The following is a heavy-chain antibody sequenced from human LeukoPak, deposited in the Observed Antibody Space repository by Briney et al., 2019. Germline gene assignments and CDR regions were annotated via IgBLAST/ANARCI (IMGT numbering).Heavy chain of an antibody. J-gene: IGHJ4*02. CDR3: ARRPITMIVVGNY. CDR2: MNPNSGNT. CDR1: GYTFTSYD. D-gene: IGHD3-22*01. Sequence: ASVKVSCKASGYTFTSYDINWVRQATGQGLEWMGWMNPNSGNTGYAQKFQGRVTITRNTSISTAYMELSRLRSDDTAVYYCARRPITMIVVGNYWGQGTLVTVSS. V-gene: IGHV1-8*03.